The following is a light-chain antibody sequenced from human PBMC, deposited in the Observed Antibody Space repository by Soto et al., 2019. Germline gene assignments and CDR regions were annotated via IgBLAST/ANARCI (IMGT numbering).Light chain of an antibody. CDR1: SSDVGGYNY. J-gene: IGLJ1*01. Sequence: QSVLTQPRSVSGSPGQSVTISCTGTSSDVGGYNYVSWYQQHPGKAPKLMIYDVSKRPSGVPDRFSGSKSGNTASLTISGLQAEDEADYHCCSYAGSYTSVFGTGPKVTVL. V-gene: IGLV2-11*01. CDR3: CSYAGSYTSV. CDR2: DVS.